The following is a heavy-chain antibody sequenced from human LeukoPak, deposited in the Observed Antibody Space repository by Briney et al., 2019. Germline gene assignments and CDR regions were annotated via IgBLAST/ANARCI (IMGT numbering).Heavy chain of an antibody. CDR1: GGSFSGYY. J-gene: IGHJ4*02. Sequence: PSETLSLTCAVYGGSFSGYYWSWIRQPPGKGLEWIGEINHNGSTNYNPSLKSRVTISVGTSKNQFSLKLSSVTAADTAVYYCARVYSEDSGYDLTPYFDYWGQGTLVTVSS. D-gene: IGHD5-12*01. V-gene: IGHV4-34*01. CDR3: ARVYSEDSGYDLTPYFDY. CDR2: INHNGST.